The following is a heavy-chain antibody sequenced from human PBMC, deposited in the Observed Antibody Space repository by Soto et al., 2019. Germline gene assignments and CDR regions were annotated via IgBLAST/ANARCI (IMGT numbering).Heavy chain of an antibody. J-gene: IGHJ4*02. Sequence: EVQLLESGGGLVQAGGSLRLSCSASGFSFSTYAMSWVRQAPGKGLEWVAAISGSGGSTYYADSVKGRFTISRDNSKNRLYLPMNSLRAEETAVYYCAKNWDTTFSSSSHWGQGTLVTVSS. D-gene: IGHD6-6*01. CDR1: GFSFSTYA. CDR2: ISGSGGST. CDR3: AKNWDTTFSSSSH. V-gene: IGHV3-23*01.